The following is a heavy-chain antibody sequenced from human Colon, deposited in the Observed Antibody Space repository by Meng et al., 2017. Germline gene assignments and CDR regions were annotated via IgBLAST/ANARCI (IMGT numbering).Heavy chain of an antibody. CDR2: IKPNSGGT. V-gene: IGHV1-2*06. CDR3: TSDSIGQWLVNFDR. CDR1: QYTFIAYH. Sequence: QVQLVQSGAEVKKPGASVTVSCKASQYTFIAYHMNWVRQAPGQGLEWMGRIKPNSGGTNYAQKFQGRVTMTRDTSISTAYMDLSSLTSDDTAVYYCTSDSIGQWLVNFDRWGQGTLVTVSS. J-gene: IGHJ4*02. D-gene: IGHD6-19*01.